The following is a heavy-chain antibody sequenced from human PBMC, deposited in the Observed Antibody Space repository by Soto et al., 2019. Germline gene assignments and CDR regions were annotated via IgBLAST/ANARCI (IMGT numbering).Heavy chain of an antibody. CDR2: ISSNGRST. CDR3: ARDRCTNGVCYAPSDY. D-gene: IGHD2-8*01. J-gene: IGHJ4*02. CDR1: GFTFSTHA. Sequence: EVQLVESGGGLVQPGGSLRLSCATSGFTFSTHAMHWVRQAPGKGLEYVSAISSNGRSTYYANSVKGRFTISRDNCKNTLYLQMASLRAEDMAVYYCARDRCTNGVCYAPSDYWGQGTLVTVSS. V-gene: IGHV3-64*01.